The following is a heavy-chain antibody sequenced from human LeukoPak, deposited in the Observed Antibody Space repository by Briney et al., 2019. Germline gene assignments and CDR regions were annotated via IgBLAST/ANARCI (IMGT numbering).Heavy chain of an antibody. D-gene: IGHD2-15*01. CDR1: GYTFTSYG. Sequence: ASVKVSCKASGYTFTSYGISWVRQAPGQGLEWMGWISAYNGNTNYAQKLQGRVTMTTDTSTSTAYMELRSLRSDDTAVYYCARTVVVVAATDRYYYYGMDVWGQGTTVTVSS. CDR3: ARTVVVVAATDRYYYYGMDV. J-gene: IGHJ6*02. CDR2: ISAYNGNT. V-gene: IGHV1-18*01.